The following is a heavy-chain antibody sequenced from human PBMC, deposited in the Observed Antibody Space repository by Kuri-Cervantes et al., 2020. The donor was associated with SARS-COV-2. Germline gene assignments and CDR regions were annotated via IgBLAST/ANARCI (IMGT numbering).Heavy chain of an antibody. V-gene: IGHV1-2*02. CDR2: INPNSGGT. D-gene: IGHD6-19*01. J-gene: IGHJ5*02. CDR3: ARVGRRRAVAGTGWFEP. CDR1: GYTFTGYY. Sequence: ASVKVSCNASGYTFTGYYMHWVRQAPGQGLEWMGWINPNSGGTNYAQKFQGRVTMTRDTSISTAYMELSSLRSEDTAVYSCARVGRRRAVAGTGWFEPWGQGTLVTVSS.